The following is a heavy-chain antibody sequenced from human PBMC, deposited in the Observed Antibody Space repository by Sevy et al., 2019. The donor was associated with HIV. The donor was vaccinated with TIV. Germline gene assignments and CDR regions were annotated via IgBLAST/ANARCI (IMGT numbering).Heavy chain of an antibody. Sequence: SETLSLTCTVSGDSISSGNYFWSWIRQPAGKGLEWIGRIYSSGSTNYNPSLKSRVTISVDTSKNQFSLKLSSVTAADTAVYYCAREGRDCSGSDCYSDTYYMDVWGKGTTVTVSS. J-gene: IGHJ6*03. V-gene: IGHV4-61*02. CDR3: AREGRDCSGSDCYSDTYYMDV. CDR2: IYSSGST. CDR1: GDSISSGNYF. D-gene: IGHD2-15*01.